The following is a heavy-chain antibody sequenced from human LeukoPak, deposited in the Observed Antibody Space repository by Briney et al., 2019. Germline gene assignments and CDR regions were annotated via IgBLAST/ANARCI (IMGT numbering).Heavy chain of an antibody. CDR1: GFTFSSYW. V-gene: IGHV3-7*01. CDR3: ARVLAAAAGRQVDY. J-gene: IGHJ4*02. Sequence: GGSLRLSCAASGFTFSSYWMSWVRQAPGKGLEWVANIKQDGSEKYYVDSVKGRFTISRDNAKNSLYLQMNSLRAEDTAVYYCARVLAAAAGRQVDYWGQGTLVTVSS. D-gene: IGHD6-13*01. CDR2: IKQDGSEK.